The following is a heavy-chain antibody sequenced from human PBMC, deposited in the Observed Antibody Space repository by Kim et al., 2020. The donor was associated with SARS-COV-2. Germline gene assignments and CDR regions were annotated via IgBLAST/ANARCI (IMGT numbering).Heavy chain of an antibody. Sequence: TYYVDSVKGRFTVSRDNAKDSMYLQMDSIRAEDTAVYYCGRADYRSADCWGQGPLVTVSS. CDR2: T. CDR3: GRADYRSADC. D-gene: IGHD3-10*01. V-gene: IGHV3-7*01. J-gene: IGHJ4*02.